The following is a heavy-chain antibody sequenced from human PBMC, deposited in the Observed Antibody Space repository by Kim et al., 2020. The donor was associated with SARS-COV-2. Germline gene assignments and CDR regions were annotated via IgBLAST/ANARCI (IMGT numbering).Heavy chain of an antibody. D-gene: IGHD3-10*01. CDR2: TSGSGGIT. CDR1: GFTFSTYA. J-gene: IGHJ4*02. Sequence: GGSLRLSCAASGFTFSTYAMSWVRQAPGKGLEWVSGTSGSGGITYYADSVRGRFAISRDNSKNTLYLQMNSLRAEDTAVYYCAKGSMVRGAFYFDYWGQGTLVTVSS. CDR3: AKGSMVRGAFYFDY. V-gene: IGHV3-23*01.